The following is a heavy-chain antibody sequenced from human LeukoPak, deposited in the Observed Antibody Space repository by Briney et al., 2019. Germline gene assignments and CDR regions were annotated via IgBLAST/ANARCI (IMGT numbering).Heavy chain of an antibody. V-gene: IGHV1-69*05. CDR3: ARVRGGIEVAGIRHYYYYMDV. CDR2: IIPIFGTA. J-gene: IGHJ6*03. CDR1: GGTFSNFA. D-gene: IGHD6-19*01. Sequence: SVKASCKASGGTFSNFAISWVRQAPGQGLEWMGGIIPIFGTATYAQKFQGRVMITTDESTGTAFMELSGLRSVDTAVYYCARVRGGIEVAGIRHYYYYMDVWGEGTTVTVSS.